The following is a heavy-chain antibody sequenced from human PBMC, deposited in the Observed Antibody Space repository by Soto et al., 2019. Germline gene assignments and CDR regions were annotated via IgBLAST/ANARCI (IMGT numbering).Heavy chain of an antibody. Sequence: EVQLLESGGSLVQPGGSLRLSCAASRFSFSPYAMSWVRQAPGKGLEWVSSISGSGNKTYYADSVKGRFTISRDNSKDTLFLQMNGLSAEDTALYYCARGVRLHFDNWGQGTLVTVSS. CDR3: ARGVRLHFDN. V-gene: IGHV3-23*01. CDR1: RFSFSPYA. J-gene: IGHJ4*02. CDR2: ISGSGNKT.